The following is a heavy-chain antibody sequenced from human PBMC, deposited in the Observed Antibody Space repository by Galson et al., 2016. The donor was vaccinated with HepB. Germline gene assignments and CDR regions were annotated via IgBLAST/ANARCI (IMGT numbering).Heavy chain of an antibody. D-gene: IGHD2-15*01. CDR2: INQDGTKT. V-gene: IGHV3-7*04. Sequence: SLRLSCAASGFTFSVYWVTWVRQAPGKGLEWVAHINQDGTKTYYVDSVKGRFTTSRDNAKTSLYLQLNSLRAEDTALYYCARAACSASSCPDAFDFWGQGTMVTVSS. J-gene: IGHJ3*01. CDR1: GFTFSVYW. CDR3: ARAACSASSCPDAFDF.